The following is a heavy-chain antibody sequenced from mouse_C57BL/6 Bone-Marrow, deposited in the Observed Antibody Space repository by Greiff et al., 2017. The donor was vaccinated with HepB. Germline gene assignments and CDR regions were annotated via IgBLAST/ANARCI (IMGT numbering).Heavy chain of an antibody. J-gene: IGHJ1*03. D-gene: IGHD1-1*01. CDR3: ARDEGIYYGSSYWYFDV. CDR2: ISDGGSYT. Sequence: EVMLVESGGGLVKPGGSLKLSCAASGFTFSSYAMSWVRQTPEKRLEWVATISDGGSYTYYPDNVKGRFTISRDNAKNNLYLQMSHLKSEDTAMYYCARDEGIYYGSSYWYFDVWGTGTTVTVSS. V-gene: IGHV5-4*01. CDR1: GFTFSSYA.